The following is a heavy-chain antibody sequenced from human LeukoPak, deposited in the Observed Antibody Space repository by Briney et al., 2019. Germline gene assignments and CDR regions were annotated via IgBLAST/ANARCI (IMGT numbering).Heavy chain of an antibody. D-gene: IGHD6-19*01. CDR2: ITGSGGNT. Sequence: GSLRLSCAASGFTFSSYPMNWARQAPGKGLEWVSGITGSGGNTDYADSVKGRFTISRDNSKNTVYLQMNGLRAEDTAVYYCAKDRVPVTGRTGGLDYWGQGTLVTVSS. CDR1: GFTFSSYP. V-gene: IGHV3-23*01. J-gene: IGHJ4*02. CDR3: AKDRVPVTGRTGGLDY.